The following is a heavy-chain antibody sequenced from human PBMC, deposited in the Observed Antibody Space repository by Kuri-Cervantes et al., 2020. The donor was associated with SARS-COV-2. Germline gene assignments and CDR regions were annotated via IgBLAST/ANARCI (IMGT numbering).Heavy chain of an antibody. CDR2: ISSSSSYI. CDR1: GFTFSSYS. J-gene: IGHJ4*02. D-gene: IGHD6-6*01. V-gene: IGHV3-21*01. Sequence: GESLKISCAASGFTFSSYSMNWVRQAPGKGLEWVSSISSSSSYIYYADSVKGRFTISRDNAKNSLYLQMNSLRAEDTAVYYCARDYIAARPGLDYWGQGTLVTVSS. CDR3: ARDYIAARPGLDY.